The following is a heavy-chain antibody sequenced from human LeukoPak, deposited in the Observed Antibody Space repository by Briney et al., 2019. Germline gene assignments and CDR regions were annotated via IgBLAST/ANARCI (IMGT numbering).Heavy chain of an antibody. CDR2: INSDGSST. CDR1: GFIFDDYA. V-gene: IGHV3-74*01. J-gene: IGHJ4*01. Sequence: GGSLRLSCAVSGFIFDDYAMHWVRQAPGKGLVWVSRINSDGSSTSYADSVKGRFTISRDNAKNTLYLQMNSLRAEDTAVYYCARDRARGIFGVVPSDYWGQGTLVTVSS. D-gene: IGHD3-3*01. CDR3: ARDRARGIFGVVPSDY.